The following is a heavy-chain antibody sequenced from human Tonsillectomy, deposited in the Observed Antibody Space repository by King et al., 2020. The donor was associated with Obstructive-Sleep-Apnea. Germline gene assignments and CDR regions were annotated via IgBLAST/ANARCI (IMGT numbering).Heavy chain of an antibody. CDR3: ATDLADYGSGSYYLTFHFDY. Sequence: LQLQESGPGLVKPSETLSLTCTVSGGSISSSSYYWGWIRQPPGKGLEWIGSIYYSGSTYYNPSLKSRVTISVDTSKNQFSLKLSSVTAADTAVYYCATDLADYGSGSYYLTFHFDYWGQGTLVTVSS. V-gene: IGHV4-39*07. J-gene: IGHJ4*02. CDR1: GGSISSSSYY. CDR2: IYYSGST. D-gene: IGHD3-10*01.